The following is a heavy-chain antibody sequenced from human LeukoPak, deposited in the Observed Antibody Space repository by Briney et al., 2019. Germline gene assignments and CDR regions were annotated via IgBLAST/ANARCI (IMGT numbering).Heavy chain of an antibody. CDR2: INHSGST. D-gene: IGHD5-12*01. Sequence: PSETLSLTYAVYGGSFSGYYWSWIRQPPGKGLEWIGEINHSGSTNYNPSLKSRVTISVDTSKNQFSLKLSSVTAADTAVYYCARVLGYSGYDYYFDYWGQGTLVTVSS. J-gene: IGHJ4*02. V-gene: IGHV4-34*01. CDR3: ARVLGYSGYDYYFDY. CDR1: GGSFSGYY.